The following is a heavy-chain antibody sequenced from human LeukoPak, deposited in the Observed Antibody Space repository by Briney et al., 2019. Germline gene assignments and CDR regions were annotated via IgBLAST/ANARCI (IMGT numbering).Heavy chain of an antibody. CDR2: IYTSGST. J-gene: IGHJ4*02. CDR3: ASSSWDRFGGVIAYFDY. Sequence: SETLSLTCTDSGGSISSYYWSWIRQPAGKGLEWIGRIYTSGSTNYNPSLKSRVTMSVDTSKNQFSLKLSSVTAADTAVYYCASSSWDRFGGVIAYFDYWGQGTLLTVSS. V-gene: IGHV4-4*07. CDR1: GGSISSYY. D-gene: IGHD3-16*02.